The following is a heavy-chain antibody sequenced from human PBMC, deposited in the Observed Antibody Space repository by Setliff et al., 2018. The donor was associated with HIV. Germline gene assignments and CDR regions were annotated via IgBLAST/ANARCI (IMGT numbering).Heavy chain of an antibody. CDR2: MSYDGNNK. V-gene: IGHV3-30*07. D-gene: IGHD3-10*01. Sequence: SGGSLSLSCAASGFIFSSYARHWVRQAPGKGLEWVEVMSYDGNNKYYADSGKGRFTISRDNSKNTLYLQMNSLRPEDTAVYYCVSRRGSVGGVDAFDIWGQGTVVTVSS. CDR1: GFIFSSYA. J-gene: IGHJ3*02. CDR3: VSRRGSVGGVDAFDI.